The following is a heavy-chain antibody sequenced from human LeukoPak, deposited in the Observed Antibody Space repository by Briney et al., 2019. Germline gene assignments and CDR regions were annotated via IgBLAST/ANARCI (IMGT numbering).Heavy chain of an antibody. CDR1: GGSFSGYY. Sequence: PSETLSLTCAVYGGSFSGYYWSWIRQPPGKGLEWIGEIYHSGSTNYNPSLKSRVTISVDKSKNQFSLKLSSVTAADTAVYYCAREGYCSSTSCYNGAGYFDYWGQGTLVTVSS. J-gene: IGHJ4*02. D-gene: IGHD2-2*02. CDR2: IYHSGST. V-gene: IGHV4-34*01. CDR3: AREGYCSSTSCYNGAGYFDY.